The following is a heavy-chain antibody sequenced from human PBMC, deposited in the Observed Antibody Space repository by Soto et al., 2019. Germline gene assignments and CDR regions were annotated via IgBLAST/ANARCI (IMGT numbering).Heavy chain of an antibody. CDR1: GYTFTTYY. Sequence: GASVKVSCKASGYTFTTYYIHWVRQAPGQGLEWMGIINPSGGSTNYAQKFQGRVTMTSDTSTSTVYMELSSLRTEDTAVYYCARVIVPTTVTTSNWFDPWGQGTLVTVSS. J-gene: IGHJ5*02. CDR3: ARVIVPTTVTTSNWFDP. V-gene: IGHV1-46*01. D-gene: IGHD4-17*01. CDR2: INPSGGST.